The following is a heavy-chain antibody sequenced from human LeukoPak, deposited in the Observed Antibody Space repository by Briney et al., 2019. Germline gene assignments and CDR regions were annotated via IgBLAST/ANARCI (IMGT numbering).Heavy chain of an antibody. J-gene: IGHJ5*02. CDR1: GGSISSGNYY. D-gene: IGHD1-26*01. CDR3: ARRSGRGGFDP. Sequence: SETLSLTCTVSGGSISSGNYYWGWIRQPPGKGLDWIASIHYSGTTYYNPSLKSRVTISVDTSKNQFSLKLSSVTAADTAVYYCARRSGRGGFDPWGQGTLVTVSS. V-gene: IGHV4-39*07. CDR2: IHYSGTT.